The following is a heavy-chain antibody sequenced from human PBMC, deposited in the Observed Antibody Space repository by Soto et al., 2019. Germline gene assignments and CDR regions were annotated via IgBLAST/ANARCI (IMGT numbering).Heavy chain of an antibody. D-gene: IGHD6-13*01. CDR1: GYAFSSYG. CDR3: AREGQHGY. Sequence: ASVKVSCKTSGYAFSSYGFSWVRQAPGQGLEWIGWISGYNGNTNYAQRFQGRVTMTTDTSTSTAYMELRSLRSDDTAVYYCAREGQHGYWGQGTLVTVSS. J-gene: IGHJ4*02. V-gene: IGHV1-18*01. CDR2: ISGYNGNT.